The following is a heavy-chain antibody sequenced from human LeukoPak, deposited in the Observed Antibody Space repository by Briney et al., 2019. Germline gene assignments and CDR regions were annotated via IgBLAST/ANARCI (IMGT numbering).Heavy chain of an antibody. CDR2: ISYDGSYM. CDR1: GFTFSPYA. D-gene: IGHD6-19*01. J-gene: IGHJ3*02. V-gene: IGHV3-30*04. CDR3: ARDLRGTSGWSAFDI. Sequence: GGSLRLSCAASGFTFSPYAMHWVRQAPGKGLEWVAVISYDGSYMYYGDSVKGRFTISRDNSKNTLHLQMNSLRAEDTAVYYCARDLRGTSGWSAFDIWGQGTMVTVSS.